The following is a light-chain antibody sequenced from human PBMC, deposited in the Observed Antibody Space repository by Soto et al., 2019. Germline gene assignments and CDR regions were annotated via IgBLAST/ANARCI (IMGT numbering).Light chain of an antibody. Sequence: EIVLTQSPGTLSLSPGERATLSCRASQSVSNNYLAWYQQKPGQAPRLLIYGASNRATGIPDRFSGSGSGTDFTLTISSLQSEDFALYSCQQYNNKPPITFGQGTRLEIK. CDR2: GAS. J-gene: IGKJ5*01. CDR3: QQYNNKPPIT. V-gene: IGKV3-20*01. CDR1: QSVSNNY.